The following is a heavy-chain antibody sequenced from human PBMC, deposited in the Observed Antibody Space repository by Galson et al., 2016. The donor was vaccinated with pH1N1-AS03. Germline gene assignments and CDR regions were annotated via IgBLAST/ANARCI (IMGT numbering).Heavy chain of an antibody. CDR1: GFSFSSFG. V-gene: IGHV3-33*01. D-gene: IGHD2-2*01. CDR3: ARGRGYGQYHFDY. J-gene: IGHJ4*02. Sequence: SLRLSCAAPGFSFSSFGMHWVRQAPGKGLKWVAVIWYDGSNKYYADSVKGRFTISRDNTKNTLYLQMNSLRVEDTAVYFCARGRGYGQYHFDYWGQGTLVTVSS. CDR2: IWYDGSNK.